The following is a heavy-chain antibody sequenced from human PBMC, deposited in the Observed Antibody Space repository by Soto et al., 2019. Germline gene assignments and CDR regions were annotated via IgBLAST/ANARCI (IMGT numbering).Heavy chain of an antibody. J-gene: IGHJ4*02. V-gene: IGHV4-59*01. D-gene: IGHD6-19*01. CDR3: ARVIAVAGTFFYY. Sequence: PSETLSLTCTVSGGSISSYYWSWIRQPPGKRLEWIGYIYYSGSTNYNPSLKSRVTISVDTSKNQFSLKLSSVTAADTAVYYCARVIAVAGTFFYYWGQGTLVTVST. CDR1: GGSISSYY. CDR2: IYYSGST.